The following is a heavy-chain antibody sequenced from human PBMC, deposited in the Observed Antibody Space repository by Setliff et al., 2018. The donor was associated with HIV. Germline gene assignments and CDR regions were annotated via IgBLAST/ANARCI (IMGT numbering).Heavy chain of an antibody. Sequence: GESLKISCSASGFTFSSYVMHWVRQAPGKGLEYVSAISSNGGRTYYADSVKGRFTISRDNSKNTLYLQMSSLRVEDTAVYYCVKAVIVVIPAAIFDYWGQGTLVTVSS. CDR1: GFTFSSYV. CDR2: ISSNGGRT. V-gene: IGHV3-64D*09. D-gene: IGHD2-2*01. J-gene: IGHJ4*02. CDR3: VKAVIVVIPAAIFDY.